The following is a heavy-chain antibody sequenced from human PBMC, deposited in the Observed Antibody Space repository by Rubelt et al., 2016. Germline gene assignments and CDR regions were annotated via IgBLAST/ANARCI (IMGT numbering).Heavy chain of an antibody. Sequence: MHWVRQAPGQGLEWMGRINPNSGGTNYAQKFQGRVTMTRDTSISTAYMELSRLRADDTAGYYCARYDPMTGSTRGFDYWGQGNLVTVSS. CDR2: INPNSGGT. D-gene: IGHD3-10*01. V-gene: IGHV1-2*06. J-gene: IGHJ4*02. CDR3: ARYDPMTGSTRGFDY.